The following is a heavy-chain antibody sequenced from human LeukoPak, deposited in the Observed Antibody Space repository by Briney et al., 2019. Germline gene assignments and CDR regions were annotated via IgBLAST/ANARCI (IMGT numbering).Heavy chain of an antibody. CDR2: ISSSSSYI. D-gene: IGHD3-10*01. V-gene: IGHV3-21*04. CDR1: GFTFSSYS. J-gene: IGHJ4*02. Sequence: GGSLRLSCAASGFTFSSYSMNWVRQAPGKGLEWVSSISSSSSYIYYADSVKGRFTISRDSAKNSLYLQMNSLRAEDTALYYCAKDTRLLWFGESTFDYWGQGTLVTVSS. CDR3: AKDTRLLWFGESTFDY.